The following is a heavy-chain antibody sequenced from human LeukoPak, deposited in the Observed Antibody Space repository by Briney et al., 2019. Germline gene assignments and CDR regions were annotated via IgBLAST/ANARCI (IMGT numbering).Heavy chain of an antibody. CDR2: ISYDGGNK. D-gene: IGHD3-10*01. CDR3: ARARSYLYYFDY. CDR1: GFTFSSYA. V-gene: IGHV3-30*04. Sequence: GGSLRLSCEASGFTFSSYAMHWVRQAPGKGLEWVAVISYDGGNKYYADSVKGRFTISRDNSKNTLYLQMNSLRAEDTAVYYCARARSYLYYFDYWGQGTPVTVSS. J-gene: IGHJ4*02.